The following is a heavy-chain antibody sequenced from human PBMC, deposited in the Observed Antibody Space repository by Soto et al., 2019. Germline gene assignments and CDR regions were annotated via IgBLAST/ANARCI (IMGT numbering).Heavy chain of an antibody. CDR1: VFTVSINC. CDR2: IYSGGST. Sequence: GGSLGVSCASSVFTVSINCMSWVRQAPGKGLEWVSVIYSGGSTYYADSVKGRFTISRDNSKNTLYLQMNSLRAEDTAVYYCASDIGDYYFDYWGQGTMVTVSS. CDR3: ASDIGDYYFDY. D-gene: IGHD4-17*01. J-gene: IGHJ4*02. V-gene: IGHV3-53*01.